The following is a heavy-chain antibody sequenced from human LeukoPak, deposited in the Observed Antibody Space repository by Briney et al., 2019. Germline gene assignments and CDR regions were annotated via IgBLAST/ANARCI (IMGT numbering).Heavy chain of an antibody. J-gene: IGHJ6*02. CDR2: IYYSGST. CDR1: GGSISSGGYY. D-gene: IGHD2-2*01. V-gene: IGHV4-31*03. Sequence: SETLSLTCTVSGGSISSGGYYWSWIRQHPGKGLEWIGYIYYSGSTYYNPSLKSRVTISVDTSKNQFSLKLSSVTAADTAVYYCARDRVVPAASDGDWYYYYGMDVWGQGTTVTVSS. CDR3: ARDRVVPAASDGDWYYYYGMDV.